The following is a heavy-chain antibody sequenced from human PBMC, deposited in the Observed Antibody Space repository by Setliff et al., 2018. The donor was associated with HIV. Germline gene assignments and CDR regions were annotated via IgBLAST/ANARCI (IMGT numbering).Heavy chain of an antibody. Sequence: KPSETLSLTCSVSGGSITGYYWSWIRQPAGKDMEWIGRSGDTIYNPSLESRVTISVDTSRNQFSLRLGSVTAADTAVYYCARIDPGKFWSLDCWGRGTLVTVSS. CDR2: SGDT. CDR3: ARIDPGKFWSLDC. V-gene: IGHV4-4*07. CDR1: GGSITGYY. J-gene: IGHJ4*02. D-gene: IGHD1-1*01.